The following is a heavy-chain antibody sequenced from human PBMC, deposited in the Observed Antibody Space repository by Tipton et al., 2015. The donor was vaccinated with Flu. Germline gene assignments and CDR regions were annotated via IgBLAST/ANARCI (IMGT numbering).Heavy chain of an antibody. Sequence: TLSLTCIVSGFSISSGYYWAWIRQPPGKGLEWIGSVYQSGTTYYSPSLKRRVTISVDVSNNQFSLKLNSVTTADTAVYFCARGLGSFDFWSGSDYWGQGTLVTVSS. J-gene: IGHJ4*02. D-gene: IGHD3-3*01. CDR2: VYQSGTT. V-gene: IGHV4-38-2*02. CDR1: GFSISSGYY. CDR3: ARGLGSFDFWSGSDY.